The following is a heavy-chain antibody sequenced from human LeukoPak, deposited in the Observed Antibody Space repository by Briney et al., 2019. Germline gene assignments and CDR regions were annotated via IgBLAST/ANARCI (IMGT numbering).Heavy chain of an antibody. D-gene: IGHD5-12*01. V-gene: IGHV4-59*08. Sequence: SETLSLTCTVSGGSISSYYWSWLRQPPGKGLEWIGYILYSGTTNSNPSFKSRVTISVDTSKNQISLKLSSVTAADTAVYYCARMGGYSGYATHWGQGTLVTVSS. CDR2: ILYSGTT. CDR3: ARMGGYSGYATH. J-gene: IGHJ4*02. CDR1: GGSISSYY.